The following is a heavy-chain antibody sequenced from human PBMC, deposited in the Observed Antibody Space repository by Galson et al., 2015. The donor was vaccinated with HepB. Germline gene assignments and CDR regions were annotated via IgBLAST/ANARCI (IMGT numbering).Heavy chain of an antibody. D-gene: IGHD6-13*01. Sequence: PALVKPTQTLTLTCTFSGFSLSTSGMCVSWIRQPPGKALEWLALIDWDDDKYYSTSLKTRLTISKDTSKNQVVLTMTNMDPVDTATYYCARASIAATHGGYYGMDVWGQGTTDTVSS. J-gene: IGHJ6*02. CDR1: GFSLSTSGMC. CDR3: ARASIAATHGGYYGMDV. V-gene: IGHV2-70*01. CDR2: IDWDDDK.